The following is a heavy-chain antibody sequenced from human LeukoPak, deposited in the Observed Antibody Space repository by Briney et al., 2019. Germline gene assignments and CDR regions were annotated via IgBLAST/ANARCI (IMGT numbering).Heavy chain of an antibody. D-gene: IGHD3-3*01. V-gene: IGHV4-38-2*02. CDR3: ARDLYGHSNDFWSADSPYYYYMDV. Sequence: ETLSLTCSVSGMSITSRHYWGWIRQPPGKGLEWIGSTSHSDSPYYNPSLESRVTISLDTSRNQFSLKLTSVTAADTAVCYCARDLYGHSNDFWSADSPYYYYMDVWGKGTTVTVSS. J-gene: IGHJ6*03. CDR1: GMSITSRHY. CDR2: TSHSDSP.